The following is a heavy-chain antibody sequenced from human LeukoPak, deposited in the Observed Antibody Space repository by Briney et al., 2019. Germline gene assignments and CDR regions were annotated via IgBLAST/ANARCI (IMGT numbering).Heavy chain of an antibody. V-gene: IGHV1-2*02. D-gene: IGHD6-25*01. Sequence: GASVKVSCKASGYTFTGYYMHWVRQAPGQGLEWMGWINPNSGGTNYAQKFQGRVTMTRDTSICTAYMELSRLRSDDTAVYYCAREAGDYYYGMDVWGQGTTVTVSS. CDR1: GYTFTGYY. CDR2: INPNSGGT. J-gene: IGHJ6*02. CDR3: AREAGDYYYGMDV.